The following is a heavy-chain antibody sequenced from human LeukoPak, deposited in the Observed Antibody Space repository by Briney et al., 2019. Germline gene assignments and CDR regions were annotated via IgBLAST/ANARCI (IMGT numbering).Heavy chain of an antibody. CDR3: ARVAHIVVVPEQNYYYGMDV. J-gene: IGHJ6*02. CDR2: IYYSGST. Sequence: SQTLSLTCTVSGGSISSGDYYWSWIRQPPGKGLEWIGYIYYSGSTYHNPSLKSRVTISVDTSKNQFSLKLSSVTAADTAVYYCARVAHIVVVPEQNYYYGMDVWGQGTTVTVSS. CDR1: GGSISSGDYY. D-gene: IGHD2-2*01. V-gene: IGHV4-30-4*01.